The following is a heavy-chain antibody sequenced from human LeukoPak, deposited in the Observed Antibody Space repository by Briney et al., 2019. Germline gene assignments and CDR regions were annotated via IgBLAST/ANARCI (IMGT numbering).Heavy chain of an antibody. J-gene: IGHJ4*02. CDR2: INDDETAT. Sequence: GGSLRLSCAASGFTFSNYWMHWVRQAPGKGLEWVSRINDDETATNYADSVKGRFTISRDNAKNTMSLQINSLRAEDTAVYYCARVLVEREGYWGQGTLVTVSS. CDR3: ARVLVEREGY. D-gene: IGHD1-1*01. CDR1: GFTFSNYW. V-gene: IGHV3-74*01.